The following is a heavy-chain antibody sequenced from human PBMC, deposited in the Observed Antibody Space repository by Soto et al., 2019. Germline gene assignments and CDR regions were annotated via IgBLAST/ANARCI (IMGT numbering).Heavy chain of an antibody. V-gene: IGHV1-69*13. J-gene: IGHJ3*01. Sequence: SVKVSCKAPGDTFNSYGISWVRQAPGQGLEWMGGIVPMFGTTNLALKFEDRVTITADELTTTVYMEIRGLTSEDTAVYYCARDLADAHLWDAFDVWGHGTRVTVSS. D-gene: IGHD6-13*01. CDR1: GDTFNSYG. CDR2: IVPMFGTT. CDR3: ARDLADAHLWDAFDV.